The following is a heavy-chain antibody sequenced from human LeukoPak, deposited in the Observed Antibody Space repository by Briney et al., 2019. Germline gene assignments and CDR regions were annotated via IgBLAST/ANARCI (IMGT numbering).Heavy chain of an antibody. CDR3: ARLHIPYYYGSGSRNSFFDY. CDR1: DGSFSGYY. Sequence: SETLSLTCAVYDGSFSGYYWSWIRQPPGKGLEWIGEINHSGSTNYNPSLKSRVTISVDTSKNQFSLKLSSVTAADTAVYYCARLHIPYYYGSGSRNSFFDYWGQGTLSPSPQ. J-gene: IGHJ4*02. CDR2: INHSGST. D-gene: IGHD3-10*01. V-gene: IGHV4-34*01.